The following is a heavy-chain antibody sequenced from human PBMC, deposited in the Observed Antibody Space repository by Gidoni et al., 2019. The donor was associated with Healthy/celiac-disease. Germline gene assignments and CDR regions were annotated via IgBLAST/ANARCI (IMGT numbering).Heavy chain of an antibody. CDR3: ARGNNWNDANFDY. CDR2: IIPIFGTA. D-gene: IGHD1-20*01. CDR1: GGTFSSDA. J-gene: IGHJ4*02. Sequence: QVQLVQSGAEVMKPGCSVKVCCKASGGTFSSDAISGVRQAPGQGLEWMGGIIPIFGTANYAQKFQGSFTITADKSTSTAYMELSSLRSEDTAVYYCARGNNWNDANFDYWGQGTLVTVSS. V-gene: IGHV1-69*06.